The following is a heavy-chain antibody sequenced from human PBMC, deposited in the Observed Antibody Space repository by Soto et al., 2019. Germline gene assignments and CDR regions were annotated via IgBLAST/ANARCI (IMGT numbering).Heavy chain of an antibody. Sequence: GGSLRLSCAASGFAFSNCAMSWVRQAPGKGLEWVSTIKTSGDTTFYADPVKGRFTTSRDDSKNTLYLQMNSLRAEDTATYYCTKDVTGDIGADFWGQGTPVTVSS. D-gene: IGHD2-21*02. CDR2: IKTSGDTT. V-gene: IGHV3-23*05. CDR1: GFAFSNCA. J-gene: IGHJ4*02. CDR3: TKDVTGDIGADF.